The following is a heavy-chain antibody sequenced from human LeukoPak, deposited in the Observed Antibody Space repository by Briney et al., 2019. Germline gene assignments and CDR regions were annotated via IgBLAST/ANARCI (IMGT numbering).Heavy chain of an antibody. CDR2: ITSDGTNE. J-gene: IGHJ4*02. V-gene: IGHV3-30-3*01. D-gene: IGHD6-19*01. Sequence: GGSLRLSCAASGFTFRAYIMHWVRQAPGMGLEWVAVITSDGTNEYYADAVKGRFTISRDNSKTTLYLHMNSLRVEDTAVYYCARSNGWYLDYWGQGTLVTVSS. CDR3: ARSNGWYLDY. CDR1: GFTFRAYI.